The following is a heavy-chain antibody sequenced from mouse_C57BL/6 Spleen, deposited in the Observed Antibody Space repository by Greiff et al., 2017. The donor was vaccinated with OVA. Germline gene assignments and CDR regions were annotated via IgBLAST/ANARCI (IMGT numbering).Heavy chain of an antibody. CDR2: ISYDGSN. CDR3: ARDYDGYYGYFDY. CDR1: GYSITSGYY. J-gene: IGHJ2*01. D-gene: IGHD2-3*01. V-gene: IGHV3-6*01. Sequence: ESGPGLVKPSQSLSLTCSVTGYSITSGYYWNWIRQFPGNKLEWMGYISYDGSNNYNPSLKNRISITRDTSKNQFFLKLNSVTTEDTATYYCARDYDGYYGYFDYWGQGTTLTVSS.